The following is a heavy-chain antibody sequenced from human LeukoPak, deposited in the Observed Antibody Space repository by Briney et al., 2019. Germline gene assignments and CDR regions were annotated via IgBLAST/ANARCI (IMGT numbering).Heavy chain of an antibody. CDR1: GFTVSSNY. Sequence: PGGSLRLSCAAPGFTVSSNYMSWVRQAPGKGLEWVSVIYSGGSTYYADSVKGRFTISRDNSKNTLYLQMNSLRAEDTAVYYCARLQGGLFSQFDYWGQGTLVTVSS. D-gene: IGHD3/OR15-3a*01. V-gene: IGHV3-53*01. J-gene: IGHJ4*02. CDR3: ARLQGGLFSQFDY. CDR2: IYSGGST.